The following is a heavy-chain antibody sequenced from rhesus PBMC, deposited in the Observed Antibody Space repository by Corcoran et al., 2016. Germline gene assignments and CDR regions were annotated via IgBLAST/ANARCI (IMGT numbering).Heavy chain of an antibody. Sequence: QVQLQESGPGLVKPSETLSLTCAVSGGSISDDYYWSWIRQPPGKGLEWIGYIYGSGGGTNYNPSLKNRVTISIDTSKNQFSLKLSSVTAADTAVYYCASLEQYYFDYWGQGALVTVSS. CDR3: ASLEQYYFDY. J-gene: IGHJ4*01. V-gene: IGHV4-106*01. D-gene: IGHD3-22*01. CDR1: GGSISDDYY. CDR2: IYGSGGGT.